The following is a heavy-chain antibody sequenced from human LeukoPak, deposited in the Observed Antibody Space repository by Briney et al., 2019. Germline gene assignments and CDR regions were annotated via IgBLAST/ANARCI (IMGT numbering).Heavy chain of an antibody. V-gene: IGHV4-39*01. CDR3: ARLRGYSGYALYYFDY. CDR2: IYYSGST. D-gene: IGHD5-12*01. Sequence: SETLSLTCTVSGGSISNYYWGWIRQPPGKGLEWIGSIYYSGSTYYNPSLKSRVTISVDTSKNQFSLKLSSVTAADTAVYYCARLRGYSGYALYYFDYWGQGTLVTVSS. CDR1: GGSISNYY. J-gene: IGHJ4*02.